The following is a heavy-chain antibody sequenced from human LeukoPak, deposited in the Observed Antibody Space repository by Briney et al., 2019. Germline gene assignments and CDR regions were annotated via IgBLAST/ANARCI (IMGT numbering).Heavy chain of an antibody. V-gene: IGHV4-34*01. J-gene: IGHJ5*02. CDR3: ARVTMIVVVNWFDP. Sequence: SETLSLTCAVYGGSFSGYYWSWIRQPPGKGLEWIGEINHSGSTNYNPSLKSRVTISDTSKNQFSLKLSSVTAADTAVYYCARVTMIVVVNWFDPWGQGTLVTVSS. CDR1: GGSFSGYY. D-gene: IGHD3-22*01. CDR2: INHSGST.